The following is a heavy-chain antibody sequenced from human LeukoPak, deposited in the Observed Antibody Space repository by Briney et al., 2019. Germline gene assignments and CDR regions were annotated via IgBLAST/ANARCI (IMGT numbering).Heavy chain of an antibody. CDR3: ARVVHDFWGGSSYYFDY. D-gene: IGHD3-3*01. V-gene: IGHV3-7*01. CDR2: IKQDGSEK. J-gene: IGHJ4*02. CDR1: GFTFSSYW. Sequence: PGGSLRLSCAASGFTFSSYWMSWVHQAPGKGLEWVANIKQDGSEKYYVDSVKGRFTISRDNAKNSLYLQMNSLRAEDTAVYYCARVVHDFWGGSSYYFDYWGQGTLVTVSS.